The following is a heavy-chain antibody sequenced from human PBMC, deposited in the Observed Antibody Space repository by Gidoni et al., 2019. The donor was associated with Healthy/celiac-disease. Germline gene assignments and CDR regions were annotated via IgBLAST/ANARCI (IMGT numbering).Heavy chain of an antibody. V-gene: IGHV3-15*01. D-gene: IGHD1-26*01. CDR1: GFTFSNAW. CDR3: TTESPSWELLLLDAFDI. J-gene: IGHJ3*02. CDR2: IKSKTDGGTT. Sequence: EVQLVESGGCLVKPGGSLRLSCAASGFTFSNAWMSWVRQAPGKGLEWVGRIKSKTDGGTTDYAAPVKGRFTISRDDSKNTLYLQMNSLKTEDTAVYYCTTESPSWELLLLDAFDIWGQGTMVTVSS.